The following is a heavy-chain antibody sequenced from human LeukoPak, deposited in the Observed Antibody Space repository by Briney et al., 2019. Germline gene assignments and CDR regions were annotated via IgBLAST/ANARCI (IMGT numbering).Heavy chain of an antibody. V-gene: IGHV4-30-4*01. D-gene: IGHD4-17*01. CDR2: IYYSGST. Sequence: SETLSLTCTVSGGSIISDNYYWSWIRQPPGKGLEWIGYIYYSGSTYYNPSLQSRLTISVDTSKNQFSLRLSSVTAADTAVYYCARARLQYGEYVGAFDIWGQGTMVTVSS. CDR3: ARARLQYGEYVGAFDI. J-gene: IGHJ3*02. CDR1: GGSIISDNYY.